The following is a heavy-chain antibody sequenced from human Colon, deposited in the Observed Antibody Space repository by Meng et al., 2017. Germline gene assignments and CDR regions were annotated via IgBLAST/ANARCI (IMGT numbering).Heavy chain of an antibody. CDR2: INSDGSST. J-gene: IGHJ4*02. Sequence: EVELVESGGGLVQPWGSLRLSCAASGFTFSSYWMHLVRQAPGKGLVWVSRINSDGSSTSYADSVKGRFTISRDNAKNTLYLQMNSLRAEDTAVYYCARFYGSGTFEVHDYWGQGTLVTVSS. V-gene: IGHV3-74*01. D-gene: IGHD3-10*01. CDR1: GFTFSSYW. CDR3: ARFYGSGTFEVHDY.